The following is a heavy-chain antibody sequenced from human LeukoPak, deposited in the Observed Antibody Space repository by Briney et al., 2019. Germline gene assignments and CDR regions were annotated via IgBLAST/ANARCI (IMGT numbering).Heavy chain of an antibody. D-gene: IGHD6-19*01. CDR3: AKTTVGYSSGRFPGWPADY. CDR2: IFGSGGSE. Sequence: GGSLRLSCAAYGFAFGSYAMYWVRQAPGKGLEWVSGIFGSGGSEHYADSVKGRFTISRDNSKNTVYLEMNSLRAEDTAVYYCAKTTVGYSSGRFPGWPADYWGQGTLVTVSS. CDR1: GFAFGSYA. V-gene: IGHV3-23*01. J-gene: IGHJ4*02.